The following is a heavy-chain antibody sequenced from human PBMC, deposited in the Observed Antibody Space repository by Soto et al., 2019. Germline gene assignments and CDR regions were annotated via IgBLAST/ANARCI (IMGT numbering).Heavy chain of an antibody. Sequence: SETLSLTCTVSGGSISSYYWSWIRQPPGKGLEWIGYIYYSGTTNYNPSLKSRVTISVDTSKNQFSLKLNSVTAADTAVYYCARDTSYYDILTGYYSHWFDPWGQGTLVTVS. D-gene: IGHD3-9*01. CDR2: IYYSGTT. J-gene: IGHJ5*02. V-gene: IGHV4-59*01. CDR3: ARDTSYYDILTGYYSHWFDP. CDR1: GGSISSYY.